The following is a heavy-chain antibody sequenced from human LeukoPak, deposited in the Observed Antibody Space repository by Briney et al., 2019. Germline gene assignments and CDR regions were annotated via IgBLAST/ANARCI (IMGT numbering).Heavy chain of an antibody. CDR1: GFTFSSYA. J-gene: IGHJ4*02. CDR2: IISNVGGT. Sequence: GGSLRLSCAASGFTFSSYAMHWVRQAPGRGLEYVSAIISNVGGTYYANSWRGRFTISRDNSKNTLYLQMGRLRDAAMDVYYCARASGLYYDILTGYAPHYFDYWGQGTLVTVSS. V-gene: IGHV3-64*01. CDR3: ARASGLYYDILTGYAPHYFDY. D-gene: IGHD3-9*01.